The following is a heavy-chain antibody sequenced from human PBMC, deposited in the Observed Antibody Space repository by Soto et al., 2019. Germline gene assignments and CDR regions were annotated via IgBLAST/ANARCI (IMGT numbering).Heavy chain of an antibody. D-gene: IGHD5-18*01. Sequence: SETLSLTCTVSGGSISSSSYYWGWIRQPPGKGLEWIGSIYYSGSTYYNPSLKSRVTISVDTSKNQFSLKLSSVTAADTAVYYCARQGFGDTAMVTPDWGQGTLVTVSS. CDR2: IYYSGST. V-gene: IGHV4-39*01. CDR3: ARQGFGDTAMVTPD. J-gene: IGHJ4*02. CDR1: GGSISSSSYY.